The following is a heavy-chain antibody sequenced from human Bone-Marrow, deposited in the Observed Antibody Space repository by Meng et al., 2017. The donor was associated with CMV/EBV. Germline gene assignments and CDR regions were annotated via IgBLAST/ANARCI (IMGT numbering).Heavy chain of an antibody. CDR3: ASQPIRLGRFDY. V-gene: IGHV1-8*01. D-gene: IGHD4-11*01. CDR2: MNPNSGNT. Sequence: ASVKVSCKASGYTFTSYDINWVRQATGQGLEWMGWMNPNSGNTGYAQKFQGRVTMTRNTSISTAYMELSSLRSEDTAVYYCASQPIRLGRFDYWGQGTLVTVSS. J-gene: IGHJ4*02. CDR1: GYTFTSYD.